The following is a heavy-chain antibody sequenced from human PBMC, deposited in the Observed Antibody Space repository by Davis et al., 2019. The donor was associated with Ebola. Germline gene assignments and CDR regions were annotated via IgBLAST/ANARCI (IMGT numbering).Heavy chain of an antibody. CDR3: ARTLTTLY. V-gene: IGHV3-53*01. Sequence: GESLNISCASSGFSVSESYMTWVRQAPGKGMEWVSNIYSAGSTYYADSVKGRFTISRDDSKNTLYLHMTNLRVEDTAVYYCARTLTTLYWGQGTLVTVSS. CDR1: GFSVSESY. CDR2: IYSAGST. J-gene: IGHJ4*02. D-gene: IGHD1-1*01.